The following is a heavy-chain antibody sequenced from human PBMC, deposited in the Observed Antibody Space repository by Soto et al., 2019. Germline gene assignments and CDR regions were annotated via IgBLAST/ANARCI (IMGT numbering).Heavy chain of an antibody. CDR1: GDTFSSYI. D-gene: IGHD2-21*02. CDR3: ARRRYCGYDCYHKHYYGMDV. CDR2: VIPVLTTT. V-gene: IGHV1-69*08. J-gene: IGHJ6*02. Sequence: QVQLVQSGAEVKKPGSSVRVSCRSSGDTFSSYIVNWLRLAPGRGLEWMGRVIPVLTTTDYAQNFRGRVTISADRSTNTVYLELSSLRSADTAVYYCARRRYCGYDCYHKHYYGMDVWGQGSLVTVAS.